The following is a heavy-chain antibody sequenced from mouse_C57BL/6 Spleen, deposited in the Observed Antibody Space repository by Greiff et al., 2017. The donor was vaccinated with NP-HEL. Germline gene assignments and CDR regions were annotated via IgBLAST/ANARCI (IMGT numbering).Heavy chain of an antibody. J-gene: IGHJ2*01. CDR1: GFNIKDYY. CDR3: TTRGGGVDY. V-gene: IGHV14-1*01. Sequence: EVQLQQSGAELVRPGASVKLSCTASGFNIKDYYMHWVKQRPEQGLEWIGRIDPADGDPEYAPKFPGKATMTADTSSNTAYLQLSSLTSEDTAVYYCTTRGGGVDYWGQGTTLTVSS. CDR2: IDPADGDP.